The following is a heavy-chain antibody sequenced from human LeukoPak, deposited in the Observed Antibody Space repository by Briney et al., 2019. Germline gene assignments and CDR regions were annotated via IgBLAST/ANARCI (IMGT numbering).Heavy chain of an antibody. J-gene: IGHJ4*02. CDR1: GGSFSGYY. V-gene: IGHV4-34*01. CDR3: ARVGYSSSSYIDY. CDR2: INHSGST. Sequence: SGTLSLTCAVYGGSFSGYYWSWIRQPPGKGLEWIGEINHSGSTNYNPSLKSRVTISVDTSKNQFSLKLSSVTAADTAVYYCARVGYSSSSYIDYWGQGTLVTVSS. D-gene: IGHD6-6*01.